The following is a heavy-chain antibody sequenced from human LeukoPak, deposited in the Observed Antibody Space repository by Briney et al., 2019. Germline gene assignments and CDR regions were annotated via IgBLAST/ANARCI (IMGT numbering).Heavy chain of an antibody. J-gene: IGHJ6*02. Sequence: ASVKVSCKASGYTFTGYYMHWVRQAPGQGLEWMGWINPNSGGTNYAQKFQGRVTMTRDTSISTAYMELSRLRSDDTAVYYCARGHPAGLQSYYYYCGMDVWGQGTTVTVSS. CDR1: GYTFTGYY. V-gene: IGHV1-2*02. CDR3: ARGHPAGLQSYYYYCGMDV. CDR2: INPNSGGT.